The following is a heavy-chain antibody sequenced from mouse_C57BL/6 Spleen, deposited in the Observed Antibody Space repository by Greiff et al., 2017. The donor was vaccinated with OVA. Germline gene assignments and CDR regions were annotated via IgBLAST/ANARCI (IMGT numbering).Heavy chain of an antibody. V-gene: IGHV1-82*01. Sequence: LQESGPELVKPGASVKISCKASGYAFSSSWMNWVKQRPGKGLEWIGRIYPGDGDTNYNGKFKGKATLTADKSSSTAYMQLSSLTSEDSAVYFCARSVYYGSSFYWYFDVWGTGTTVTVSS. CDR2: IYPGDGDT. CDR1: GYAFSSSW. CDR3: ARSVYYGSSFYWYFDV. D-gene: IGHD1-1*01. J-gene: IGHJ1*03.